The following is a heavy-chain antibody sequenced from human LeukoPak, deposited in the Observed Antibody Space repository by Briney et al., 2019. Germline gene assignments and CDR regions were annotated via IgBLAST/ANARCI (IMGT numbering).Heavy chain of an antibody. CDR3: AKDLDIVVVVAAKPLGY. J-gene: IGHJ4*02. CDR2: ISCDGSNK. D-gene: IGHD2-15*01. Sequence: GGSLRLSCAASGFTFSNAWMSWVRQAPGKGLEWVSVISCDGSNKYYADSVKGRFTISRDNSKNTLYLQMNSLRAEDTAVYYCAKDLDIVVVVAAKPLGYWGQGTLVTVSS. V-gene: IGHV3-30*18. CDR1: GFTFSNAW.